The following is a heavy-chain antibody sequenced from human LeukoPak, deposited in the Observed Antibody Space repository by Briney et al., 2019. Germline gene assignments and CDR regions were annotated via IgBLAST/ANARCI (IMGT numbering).Heavy chain of an antibody. CDR2: INHGGST. Sequence: SETLSHTCAVYGGSFCGYYWSWIRPPPGKGREWIGEINHGGSTNYNPSLNSRVTISVDTSKNQFSLKLSSVTAADTVVYYCARGVRGLFFCYWGQGTLVTVSS. CDR3: ARGVRGLFFCY. V-gene: IGHV4-34*01. J-gene: IGHJ4*02. D-gene: IGHD3-16*01. CDR1: GGSFCGYY.